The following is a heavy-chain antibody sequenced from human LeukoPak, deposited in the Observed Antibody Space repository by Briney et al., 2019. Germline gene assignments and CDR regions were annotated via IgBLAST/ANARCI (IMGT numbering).Heavy chain of an antibody. Sequence: SVKVSCKASGGTFSSYAISWVRQAPGQGFEWMGGIIPIFGTANYAQKFQGRVTITADKSTSTAYMELSSLRSEDTAVYYCARVQMSYSSGWYGVDPWGQGTLVTVSS. CDR1: GGTFSSYA. D-gene: IGHD6-19*01. V-gene: IGHV1-69*06. CDR3: ARVQMSYSSGWYGVDP. J-gene: IGHJ5*02. CDR2: IIPIFGTA.